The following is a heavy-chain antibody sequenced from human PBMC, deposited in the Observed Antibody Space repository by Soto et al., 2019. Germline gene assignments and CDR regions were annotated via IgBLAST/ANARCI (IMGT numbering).Heavy chain of an antibody. J-gene: IGHJ6*02. CDR2: IWHDGSNK. CDR1: GFTFSTYG. CDR3: ARDGRYCGGDCYSYYYYYGMDV. V-gene: IGHV3-33*01. Sequence: QVQLVESGGGVVQSGRSLRLSCAASGFTFSTYGMHWVRQAPGKGLEWVAVIWHDGSNKYYADSVKGRFTISRDNSKNTLFLQMNSLRADDTAVYYCARDGRYCGGDCYSYYYYYGMDVWGQGTTVTFSS. D-gene: IGHD2-21*02.